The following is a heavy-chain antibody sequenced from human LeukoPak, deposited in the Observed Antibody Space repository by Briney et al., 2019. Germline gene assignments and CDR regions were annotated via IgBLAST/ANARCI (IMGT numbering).Heavy chain of an antibody. Sequence: PGRSLRLSCVTSGFTFSTHGIHWVRQAPGKGLEWLSVIWNDGSNEIYADSVKGRFTISRDNSKNTLYVEVNTLRAEDTAIYYCAMWADYDILTGYYVSDFWGQGTLVTVSS. D-gene: IGHD3-9*01. CDR2: IWNDGSNE. J-gene: IGHJ4*02. CDR1: GFTFSTHG. V-gene: IGHV3-33*01. CDR3: AMWADYDILTGYYVSDF.